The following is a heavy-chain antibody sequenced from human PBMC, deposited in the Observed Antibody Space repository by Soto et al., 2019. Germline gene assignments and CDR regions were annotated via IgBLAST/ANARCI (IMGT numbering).Heavy chain of an antibody. V-gene: IGHV3-33*01. J-gene: IGHJ4*02. CDR3: VRIAGYYDILTGLPTNFDY. CDR2: IWYDGSNK. D-gene: IGHD3-9*01. Sequence: GGSLRLSCAASGFTFSSYGMHWVRQAPGKGLEWVAVIWYDGSNKYYADSVKGRFTISRDNSKNTLYLQMNSLRAEDTAVYYCVRIAGYYDILTGLPTNFDYWGQGTLVTVSS. CDR1: GFTFSSYG.